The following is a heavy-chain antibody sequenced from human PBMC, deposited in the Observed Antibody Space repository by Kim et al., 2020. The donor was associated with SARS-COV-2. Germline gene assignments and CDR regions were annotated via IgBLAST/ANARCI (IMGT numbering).Heavy chain of an antibody. Sequence: GGSLRLSCAASGFTFSSYAMSWVRQAPGKGLEWVSAISGSGGSTYYADSVKGRFTISRDNSKNTLYLQMNSLRAEDTAVYYCAKVRERYSSGWVYFDYWGQGTLVTVSS. D-gene: IGHD6-19*01. V-gene: IGHV3-23*01. CDR1: GFTFSSYA. CDR2: ISGSGGST. CDR3: AKVRERYSSGWVYFDY. J-gene: IGHJ4*02.